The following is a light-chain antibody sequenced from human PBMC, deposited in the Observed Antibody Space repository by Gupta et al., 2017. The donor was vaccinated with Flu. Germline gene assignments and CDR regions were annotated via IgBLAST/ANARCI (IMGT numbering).Light chain of an antibody. CDR2: EGS. CDR3: CSYAGSSTL. CDR1: SSDVGSYNL. Sequence: QSALTQPASVSGSPGQSITISCTGTSSDVGSYNLVSWYQQHPGKAPKLMIYEGSKRPSGVSNRFSGSKSGNTASLTISGLQAGDEADYYCCSYAGSSTLFGGGNKLTVL. J-gene: IGLJ3*02. V-gene: IGLV2-23*01.